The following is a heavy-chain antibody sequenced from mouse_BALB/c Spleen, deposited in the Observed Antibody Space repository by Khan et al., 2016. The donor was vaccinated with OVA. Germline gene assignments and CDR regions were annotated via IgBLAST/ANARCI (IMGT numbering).Heavy chain of an antibody. V-gene: IGHV1-7*01. CDR3: ANHESSAGWVRN. D-gene: IGHD6-1*01. Sequence: VQLVESGAELAKPGASVKMSCKASGYTFTSYWMHWVKQRPGQGLEWIGYINPSTGYTEYNQRFKDKATLTADKSSSTAYMQLSSLTSEESAVFYGANHESSAGWVRNWGQGTLVTVSA. CDR1: GYTFTSYW. J-gene: IGHJ3*01. CDR2: INPSTGYT.